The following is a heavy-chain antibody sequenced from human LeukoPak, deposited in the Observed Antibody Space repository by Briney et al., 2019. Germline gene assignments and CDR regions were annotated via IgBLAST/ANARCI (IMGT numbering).Heavy chain of an antibody. V-gene: IGHV3-23*01. CDR3: AKDLCRELRVYFQH. D-gene: IGHD2/OR15-2a*01. Sequence: PGGSLRLSCAASGFTFSSYAMSWVRQAPGKGLEWVSAISGSGGSTYYADSVKGRFTISRDNSKNTLYLQMNSLSAEDTAVYYCAKDLCRELRVYFQHWGQGTLVTVSS. J-gene: IGHJ1*01. CDR1: GFTFSSYA. CDR2: ISGSGGST.